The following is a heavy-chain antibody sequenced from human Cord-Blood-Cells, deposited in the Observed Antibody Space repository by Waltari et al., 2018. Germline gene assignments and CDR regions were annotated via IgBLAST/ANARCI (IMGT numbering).Heavy chain of an antibody. J-gene: IGHJ5*02. Sequence: QVQLVQSGAEVKKPGSSVKVSCTASGGTFSSYAISWVRQAPGQGLEWMGGIIPIFGTANYAQKCQGRVTITADESTSTAYMELSSLRSEDTAVYYCASGYSGSYYGWFDPWGQGTLVTVSS. D-gene: IGHD1-26*01. CDR2: IIPIFGTA. V-gene: IGHV1-69*01. CDR3: ASGYSGSYYGWFDP. CDR1: GGTFSSYA.